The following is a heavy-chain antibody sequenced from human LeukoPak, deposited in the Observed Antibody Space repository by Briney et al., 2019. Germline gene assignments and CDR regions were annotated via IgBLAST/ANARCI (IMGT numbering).Heavy chain of an antibody. CDR1: GDSVSSNIAS. CDR2: TYNMSKWYN. Sequence: SQTLSLTCAISGDSVSSNIASSNWIRHSPSRGLEWLGITYNMSKWYNDYALSVKSPITINPNRSNNQFYLQLNYATPEDTAVYYCARVTQRGYWYFDLWGRGTLVTVSS. CDR3: ARVTQRGYWYFDL. D-gene: IGHD3-10*01. J-gene: IGHJ2*01. V-gene: IGHV6-1*01.